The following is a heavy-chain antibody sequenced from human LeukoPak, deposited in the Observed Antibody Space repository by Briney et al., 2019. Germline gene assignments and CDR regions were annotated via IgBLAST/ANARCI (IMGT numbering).Heavy chain of an antibody. J-gene: IGHJ3*02. CDR1: GGTFSSYA. Sequence: SVKVSCKASGGTFSSYAISWVRQAPGQGLEWMGGIIPIFGTANYAQKFQGRVTITTDESTSTAYMELSSLRSEDTAVYYCARDRIIVSSRVIDAFDIWGQGTMVTVSS. CDR2: IIPIFGTA. CDR3: ARDRIIVSSRVIDAFDI. D-gene: IGHD2-15*01. V-gene: IGHV1-69*05.